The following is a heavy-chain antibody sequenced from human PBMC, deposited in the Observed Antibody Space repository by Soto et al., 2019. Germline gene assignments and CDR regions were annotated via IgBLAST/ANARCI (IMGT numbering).Heavy chain of an antibody. V-gene: IGHV4-59*01. D-gene: IGHD3-3*01. Sequence: PSAPLSLTRTFSGGSISSDYWSWIRQAPGEGLEWVGNIYYSGSTNYNTARKSRVTISVDTSKNQVSLKLISVTAADTAIYFCARTDKVGYYPHFGQGNLVTVSS. CDR3: ARTDKVGYYPH. CDR1: GGSISSDY. CDR2: IYYSGST. J-gene: IGHJ1*01.